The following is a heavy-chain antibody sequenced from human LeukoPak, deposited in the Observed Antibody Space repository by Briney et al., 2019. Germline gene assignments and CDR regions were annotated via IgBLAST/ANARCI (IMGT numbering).Heavy chain of an antibody. J-gene: IGHJ4*02. Sequence: PGGSLRLSCSASGFTFSSYAMHWVRQAPGKGLEYVSAISSNGGSTYYADSVKGRFTISRDNSKNTLYLQMSSPRAEDTAVYYCVKDRAYSSGWLVGGYYFDYWGQGTLVTVSS. D-gene: IGHD6-19*01. CDR3: VKDRAYSSGWLVGGYYFDY. CDR1: GFTFSSYA. CDR2: ISSNGGST. V-gene: IGHV3-64D*06.